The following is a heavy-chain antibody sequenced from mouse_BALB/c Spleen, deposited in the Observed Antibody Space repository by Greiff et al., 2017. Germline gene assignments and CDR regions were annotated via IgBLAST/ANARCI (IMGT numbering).Heavy chain of an antibody. D-gene: IGHD2-1*01. Sequence: QVQLQQSGAELVRPGASVTLSCKASGYTFTDYEMHWVKQTPVHGLEWIGAIDPETGGTAYNQKFKGKATLTVDKSSSTAYMQLSSLTSEDSAVYYCARNGNYAMDYWGQGTSVTVSS. J-gene: IGHJ4*01. CDR2: IDPETGGT. CDR3: ARNGNYAMDY. V-gene: IGHV1-15*01. CDR1: GYTFTDYE.